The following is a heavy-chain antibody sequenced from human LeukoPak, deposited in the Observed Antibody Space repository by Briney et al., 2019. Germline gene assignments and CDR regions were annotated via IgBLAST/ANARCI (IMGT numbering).Heavy chain of an antibody. D-gene: IGHD7-27*01. Sequence: GGSLRLSCAASGFTFSSYTMHWVRQAPGKGLEWVSGISWNSGSIGYADSVKGRFTISRDNSKNTLYLQMNSLRAEDTAVYYCARGMTWAYWGQGTLVTVSS. CDR2: ISWNSGSI. CDR1: GFTFSSYT. CDR3: ARGMTWAY. J-gene: IGHJ4*02. V-gene: IGHV3-9*01.